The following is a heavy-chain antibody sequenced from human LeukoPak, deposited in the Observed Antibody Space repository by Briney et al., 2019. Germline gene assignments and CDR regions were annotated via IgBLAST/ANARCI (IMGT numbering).Heavy chain of an antibody. V-gene: IGHV4-59*01. D-gene: IGHD5-18*01. J-gene: IGHJ4*02. CDR1: GGSISSYY. Sequence: PSETLSLTCTVSGGSISSYYWSRIRQPPGKGLEWIGYIYYSGSTNYNPSLKSRVTISVDTSKNQFSLKLSSVTAADTAVYYCARVAMVTGYYFDYWGQGTLVTVSS. CDR2: IYYSGST. CDR3: ARVAMVTGYYFDY.